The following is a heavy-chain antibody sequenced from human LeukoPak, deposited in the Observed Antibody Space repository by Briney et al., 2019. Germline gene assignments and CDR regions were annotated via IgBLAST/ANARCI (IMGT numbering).Heavy chain of an antibody. CDR1: GFTFSSYD. CDR2: ITYDGSDK. V-gene: IGHV3-33*05. J-gene: IGHJ4*02. CDR3: ARDLTPYGPDY. D-gene: IGHD4-17*01. Sequence: PGGSLRLSCAASGFTFSSYDMHWVRQAPGEGLEWVALITYDGSDKYYTDAVKGRFTISRDNAKNSLYLQMNSLRAEDTAVYYCARDLTPYGPDYWGQGTLVTVSS.